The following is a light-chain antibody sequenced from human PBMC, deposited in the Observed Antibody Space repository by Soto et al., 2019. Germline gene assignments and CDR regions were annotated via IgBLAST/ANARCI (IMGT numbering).Light chain of an antibody. Sequence: IQMTQSPSTLSASIGDRVTITCRASQSINNRLAWYQQMPGKAPNLLIYDASSLESGVPSRFRGSGSETEFTLTISGLQPDDFATYYCQQFIDGWTVGQGTKVDIK. V-gene: IGKV1-5*01. J-gene: IGKJ1*01. CDR1: QSINNR. CDR3: QQFIDGWT. CDR2: DAS.